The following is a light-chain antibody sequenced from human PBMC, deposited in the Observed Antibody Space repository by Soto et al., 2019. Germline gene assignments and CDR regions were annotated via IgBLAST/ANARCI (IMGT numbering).Light chain of an antibody. J-gene: IGLJ1*01. CDR1: SSDVGGYNF. CDR3: SSYTSDRGV. V-gene: IGLV2-14*01. Sequence: QSALTQPASVSGSPGQSITISCTGTSSDVGGYNFVSWYQHHPGKAPKLMIYEVSTRPSGVSNRFSGSKSGNTASLTISGLQDEDEDDYYCSSYTSDRGVFGTGTKLTVL. CDR2: EVS.